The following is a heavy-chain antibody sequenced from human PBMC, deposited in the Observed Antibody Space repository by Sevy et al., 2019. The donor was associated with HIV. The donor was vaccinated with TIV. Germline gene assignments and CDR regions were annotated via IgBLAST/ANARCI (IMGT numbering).Heavy chain of an antibody. Sequence: SETLSLTCAVSGYSISSGYYWGWIRQPPGKGLEWIGSMYHSGNTYYNPSLKSRVTISVDTSKNQFSLKLSSVTAADTAVYYCARGYSSSPPVSMDVWGKGTTVTVSS. CDR2: MYHSGNT. V-gene: IGHV4-38-2*01. D-gene: IGHD6-13*01. CDR3: ARGYSSSPPVSMDV. J-gene: IGHJ6*04. CDR1: GYSISSGYY.